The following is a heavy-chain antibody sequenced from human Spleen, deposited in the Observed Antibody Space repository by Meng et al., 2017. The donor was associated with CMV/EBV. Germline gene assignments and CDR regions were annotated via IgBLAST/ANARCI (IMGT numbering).Heavy chain of an antibody. J-gene: IGHJ1*01. V-gene: IGHV1-18*01. CDR3: ARGSGIWQQQLVDFQH. Sequence: ASVKVSCMASGYTFTSYGISWVRQAPGQGLEWMGWISAYNGNTNYAQKLQGRVTMTTDTSTSTAYMELRSLRSDDTAVYYCARGSGIWQQQLVDFQHWGQGTLVTVSS. CDR1: GYTFTSYG. D-gene: IGHD6-13*01. CDR2: ISAYNGNT.